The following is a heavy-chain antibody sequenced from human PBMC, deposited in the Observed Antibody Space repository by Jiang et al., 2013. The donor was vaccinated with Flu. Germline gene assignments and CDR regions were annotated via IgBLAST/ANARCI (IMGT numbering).Heavy chain of an antibody. CDR1: GYTFSNYA. V-gene: IGHV1-18*04. J-gene: IGHJ6*02. D-gene: IGHD3-3*02. CDR3: ARRLADGTVPGYYGMDV. Sequence: SGAEVKKPGASVKVSCKASGYTFSNYAIIWVRQAPGQGLEWMGWISHHNGNTYYTKKVQDRVTMITDTSTGTAHMELRSLTSDDTAVYFCARRLADGTVPGYYGMDVWGQGTTVIVSS. CDR2: ISHHNGNT.